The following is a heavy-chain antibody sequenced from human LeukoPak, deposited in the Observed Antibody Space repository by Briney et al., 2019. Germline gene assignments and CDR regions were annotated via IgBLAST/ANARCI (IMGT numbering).Heavy chain of an antibody. J-gene: IGHJ4*02. CDR1: GGSFSGYY. D-gene: IGHD3-22*01. CDR3: ARHSYYYDSSGDHYYFDY. V-gene: IGHV4-34*01. Sequence: ASETLSLTCAVYGGSFSGYYWSWIRQSPGKGLEWIGSGYHSGATKHNPSLRSRVTISVDTSKDQFSLRLSFVTAADTAVYYCARHSYYYDSSGDHYYFDYWGQGTLVTVSS. CDR2: GYHSGAT.